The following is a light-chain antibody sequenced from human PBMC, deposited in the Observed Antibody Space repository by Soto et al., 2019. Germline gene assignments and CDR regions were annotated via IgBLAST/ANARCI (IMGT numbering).Light chain of an antibody. Sequence: QSALTQPPSASGSPGQSVTISCTGTSSDVGGYNYVSWYQQHPGKATKLMISEVSKRPSGVPDRFAASKSGNTASLTVSGLQAEDDADYYCTSFAGNNNLLFGGGTKVTVL. V-gene: IGLV2-8*01. J-gene: IGLJ2*01. CDR2: EVS. CDR3: TSFAGNNNLL. CDR1: SSDVGGYNY.